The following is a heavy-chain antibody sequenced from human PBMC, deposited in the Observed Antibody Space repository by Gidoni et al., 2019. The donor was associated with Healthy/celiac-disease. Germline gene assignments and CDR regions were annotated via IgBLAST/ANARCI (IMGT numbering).Heavy chain of an antibody. D-gene: IGHD6-13*01. CDR1: GGSISSYY. CDR2: IYYSGST. J-gene: IGHJ4*02. CDR3: ARVSSSWYDGSYMGSLYYFDY. Sequence: QVQLQESGPGRVKPSETLSLTCTVSGGSISSYYWSWIRQPPGKGLEWIGYIYYSGSTNYNPSLKSRVTISVDTSKNQFSLKLSSVTAADTAVYYCARVSSSWYDGSYMGSLYYFDYWGQGTLVTVSS. V-gene: IGHV4-59*01.